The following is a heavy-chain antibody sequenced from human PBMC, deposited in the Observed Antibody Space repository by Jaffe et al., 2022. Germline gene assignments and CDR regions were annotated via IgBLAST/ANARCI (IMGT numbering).Heavy chain of an antibody. D-gene: IGHD2-15*01. CDR1: GYSISSGYY. CDR2: IYHSGST. J-gene: IGHJ3*02. V-gene: IGHV4-38-2*01. CDR3: ARVRIPRPNDAFDI. Sequence: QVQLQESGPGLVKPSETLSLTCAVSGYSISSGYYWGWIRQPPGKGLEWIGSIYHSGSTYYNPSLKSRVTISVDTSKNQFSLKLSSVTAADTAVYYCARVRIPRPNDAFDIWGQGTMVTVSS.